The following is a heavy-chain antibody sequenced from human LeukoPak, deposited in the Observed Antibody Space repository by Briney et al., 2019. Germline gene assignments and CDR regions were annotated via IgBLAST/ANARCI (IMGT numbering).Heavy chain of an antibody. Sequence: SETLSLTCTVSGGSISSYCWSWIRQPPGKGLEWIGYIYYSGSANYNPSLKSRVTILVDTSKNQFSLKLSSVTAADTAVYYCARHGFGYGSSVDYWGQGTLVTVSS. CDR3: ARHGFGYGSSVDY. V-gene: IGHV4-59*08. CDR2: IYYSGSA. CDR1: GGSISSYC. D-gene: IGHD5-18*01. J-gene: IGHJ4*02.